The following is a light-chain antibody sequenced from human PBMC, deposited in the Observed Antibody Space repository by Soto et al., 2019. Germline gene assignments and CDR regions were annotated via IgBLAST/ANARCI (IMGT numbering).Light chain of an antibody. CDR3: MESLQAPVT. V-gene: IGKV2-28*01. J-gene: IGKJ5*01. CDR1: QNLLNSDGYNY. Sequence: DIVMPQSPLSLPVTPGEPASISCRSSQNLLNSDGYNYLDWYLQKPGQSPQLLIYLGSNRDSGVPDRFSGSGSGTDFTLIISRVEAEDVGVYYCMESLQAPVTFGQGTRLEIK. CDR2: LGS.